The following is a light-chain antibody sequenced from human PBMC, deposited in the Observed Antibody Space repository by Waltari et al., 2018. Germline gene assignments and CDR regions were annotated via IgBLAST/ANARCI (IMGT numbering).Light chain of an antibody. CDR1: QSISTN. Sequence: IVMTQSPATLSVSPGDRATLPCRASQSISTNLAWFQEKPGQAPRLLIYGASTRATGVPARFSGSGSGTYFTLVISSLQSEDFAVYYCQQYDKWLRYSFGQGTKLESK. V-gene: IGKV3-15*01. CDR2: GAS. J-gene: IGKJ2*01. CDR3: QQYDKWLRYS.